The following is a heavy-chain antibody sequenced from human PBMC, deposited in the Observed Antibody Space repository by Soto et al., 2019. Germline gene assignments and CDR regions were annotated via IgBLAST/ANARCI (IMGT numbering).Heavy chain of an antibody. CDR2: INPSGGST. J-gene: IGHJ4*02. CDR3: AGGELRPHFDD. V-gene: IGHV1-46*01. D-gene: IGHD2-21*01. CDR1: GYTFTSYY. Sequence: QVQLVQSGAEVKKPGASVKVSCKASGYTFTSYYMHWVRQAPGQGLEWMGIINPSGGSTSYAQKFQGRVTMTRDTCTSTVDMERRSLRSEDTAVYYCAGGELRPHFDDWGQGTLVTVSS.